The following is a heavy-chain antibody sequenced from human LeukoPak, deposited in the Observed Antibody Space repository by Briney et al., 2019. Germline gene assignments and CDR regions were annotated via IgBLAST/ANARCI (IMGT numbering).Heavy chain of an antibody. V-gene: IGHV4-59*11. J-gene: IGHJ4*02. CDR1: GGPIRSHY. D-gene: IGHD1-26*01. Sequence: PSETLSLTCTVSGGPIRSHYWSWIRQPPGKGLEWIGYIYYSGITNYNPSLKSRVTISVDTSKNQLSLKVRSVTTADTAVYYCAKYSGSYPFDYWGQGTLVTVSS. CDR3: AKYSGSYPFDY. CDR2: IYYSGIT.